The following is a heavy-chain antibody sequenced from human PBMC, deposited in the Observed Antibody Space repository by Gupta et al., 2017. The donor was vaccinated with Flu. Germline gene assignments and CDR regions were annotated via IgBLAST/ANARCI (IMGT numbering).Heavy chain of an antibody. J-gene: IGHJ4*02. D-gene: IGHD2-15*01. CDR2: MSYDGRSE. Sequence: QVQLVESGGGVVHPGRSLRLNCTVSGFTFRSYGIHWVRQAPGKGLEWVAFMSYDGRSESYSQSVKGRFTISRDNSKNTVFLQMDSLKVEDTAVYYCAKDQHFYVGYCATANCHGIDFWGQGTLVTVSS. CDR1: GFTFRSYG. CDR3: AKDQHFYVGYCATANCHGIDF. V-gene: IGHV3-30*18.